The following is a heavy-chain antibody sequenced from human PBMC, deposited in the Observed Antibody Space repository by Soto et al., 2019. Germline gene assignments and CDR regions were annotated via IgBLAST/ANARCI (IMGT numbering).Heavy chain of an antibody. CDR2: IIPSFGTA. CDR1: GGTFSSYA. Sequence: QVQLVQSGAEVKKPGSSVKVSCKASGGTFSSYAISWVRQAPGQGLEWMGGIIPSFGTANYAQKFQGRVRITADEYTSKAYMELSSMRSEDTAVYYCARGSTGLISFYYYYGMDVWGQGTTVTVSS. V-gene: IGHV1-69*01. J-gene: IGHJ6*02. CDR3: ARGSTGLISFYYYYGMDV. D-gene: IGHD4-4*01.